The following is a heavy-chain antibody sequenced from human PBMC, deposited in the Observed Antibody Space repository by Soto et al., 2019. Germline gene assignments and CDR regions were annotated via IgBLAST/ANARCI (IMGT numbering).Heavy chain of an antibody. CDR3: ARGVGLYSNYDY. J-gene: IGHJ4*02. CDR1: GYTFTSYA. D-gene: IGHD2-2*02. Sequence: QVQLVQSGAEVKKPGASVKVSCKASGYTFTSYAMHWERQAPGQRLEWMGWINAGNGNTKYSQKFQGRVTITRDTSASTAYMELSSLRSEDTAVYYCARGVGLYSNYDYWGQGTLVTVSS. V-gene: IGHV1-3*01. CDR2: INAGNGNT.